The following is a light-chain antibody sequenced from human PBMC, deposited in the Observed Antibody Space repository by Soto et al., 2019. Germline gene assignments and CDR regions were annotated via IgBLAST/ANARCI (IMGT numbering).Light chain of an antibody. CDR2: GES. CDR3: RKYNKATCT. V-gene: IGKV1-27*01. CDR1: QGIHKS. Sequence: DIEMTQSPSSLSASVGDRVTISCRASQGIHKSVAWYQQKPGKAPKLLIYGESTLQSGVPSRFSGSGSGTEFIRTISRLQPEDVATYYCRKYNKATCTFGQGTKV. J-gene: IGKJ1*01.